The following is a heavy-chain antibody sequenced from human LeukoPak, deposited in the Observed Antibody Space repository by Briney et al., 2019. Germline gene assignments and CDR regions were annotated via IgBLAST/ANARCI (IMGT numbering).Heavy chain of an antibody. D-gene: IGHD3-22*01. J-gene: IGHJ4*02. CDR1: GFTFSTAW. V-gene: IGHV3-15*01. Sequence: PGGSLRLSCAASGFTFSTAWMSWVRQAPGKGLEWVGRIKSKTEGATTDFTAPGKGRFTISRDDSTNTVYLKMNSLKTEDTAVYYCATKHYYEILYWGQGTLVTVSS. CDR3: ATKHYYEILY. CDR2: IKSKTEGATT.